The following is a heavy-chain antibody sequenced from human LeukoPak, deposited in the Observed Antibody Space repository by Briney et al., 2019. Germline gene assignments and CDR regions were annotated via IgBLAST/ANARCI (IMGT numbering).Heavy chain of an antibody. Sequence: GASVKVSCKASGYTFTSYGISWVRQAPGQGLEWMGWISAYNGNTNYAQKLQGRVTMTTDTSTSTAYMELRSLRSDDTAVYYCARARGGYSSSWYAFDYWGQGTLVTVSS. D-gene: IGHD6-13*01. CDR2: ISAYNGNT. CDR1: GYTFTSYG. J-gene: IGHJ4*02. V-gene: IGHV1-18*01. CDR3: ARARGGYSSSWYAFDY.